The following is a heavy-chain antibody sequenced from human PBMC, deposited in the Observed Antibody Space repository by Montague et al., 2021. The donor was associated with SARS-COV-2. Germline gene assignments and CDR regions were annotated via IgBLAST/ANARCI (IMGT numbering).Heavy chain of an antibody. D-gene: IGHD3-9*01. J-gene: IGHJ4*02. CDR3: ARSYYDILTAYYTPLDN. CDR2: XDWXDDK. V-gene: IGHV2-70*04. Sequence: PALVKPTQTLTLTCTFSGFSLSTSGMRASWIRQPPGKALEWLALXDWXDDKFYSPSLKTRLTISKDTSKNQVVLTMTNMDPVDTATYYCARSYYDILTAYYTPLDNWGQGTLVTVSS. CDR1: GFSLSTSGMR.